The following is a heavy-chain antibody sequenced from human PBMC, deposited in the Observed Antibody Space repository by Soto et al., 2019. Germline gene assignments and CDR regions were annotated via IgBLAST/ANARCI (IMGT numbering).Heavy chain of an antibody. V-gene: IGHV3-23*01. CDR3: SKGGGIVGATTTG. CDR2: ISGSGGST. CDR1: GFTFSSYA. J-gene: IGHJ4*02. D-gene: IGHD1-26*01. Sequence: EVQLLESGGGLVQPGGSLRLSCAASGFTFSSYAMSWVRQAPGKGLEWVSAISGSGGSTYYADSVKGRFTISRDNSKNTLDLQTNSLRAEDTAVYYGSKGGGIVGATTTGWGQGTLVTVSS.